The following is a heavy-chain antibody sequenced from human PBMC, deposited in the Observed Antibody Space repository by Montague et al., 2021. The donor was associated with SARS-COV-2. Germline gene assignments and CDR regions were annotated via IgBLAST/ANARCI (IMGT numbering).Heavy chain of an antibody. J-gene: IGHJ4*02. CDR2: ISYAGRT. CDR1: GGSISSPDYY. CDR3: ARQLPSYFSTNKCYPYYFDV. V-gene: IGHV4-39*01. D-gene: IGHD2-8*01. Sequence: SETLSLTCTVSGGSISSPDYYWGWIRQSPGKGLEWIGSISYAGRTYYNPSLRSRVSFSMDTSKNHFSLSLNSVTAADTAVYFCARQLPSYFSTNKCYPYYFDVWGQGAMVTVSS.